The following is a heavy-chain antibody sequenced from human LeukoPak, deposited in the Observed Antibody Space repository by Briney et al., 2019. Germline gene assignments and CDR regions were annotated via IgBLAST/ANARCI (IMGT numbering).Heavy chain of an antibody. Sequence: ASVRVSCKASGYTFTGYYMHWVRQAPGQGLEWMGWINPNSGNTGYAQKFQGRVTITRNTSISTAYMELSSLRSEDTAVYYCARGRRITATDAFDIWGQGTMVTVSS. CDR3: ARGRRITATDAFDI. V-gene: IGHV1-8*03. CDR2: INPNSGNT. CDR1: GYTFTGYY. J-gene: IGHJ3*02.